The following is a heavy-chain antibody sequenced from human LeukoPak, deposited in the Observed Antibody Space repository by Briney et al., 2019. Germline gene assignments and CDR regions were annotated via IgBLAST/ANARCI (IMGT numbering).Heavy chain of an antibody. CDR3: GTPQSPSRGFYMDV. CDR2: ILGSGISS. CDR1: GFTFSSYA. Sequence: GGSLRLSCAASGFTFSSYAMNWVRRAPGKGLEWVAAILGSGISSYYADSVKGRFTISRDNSKNTLYLQMNSLRAEDTAVYYCGTPQSPSRGFYMDVWGKGTTVTVSS. V-gene: IGHV3-23*01. J-gene: IGHJ6*03.